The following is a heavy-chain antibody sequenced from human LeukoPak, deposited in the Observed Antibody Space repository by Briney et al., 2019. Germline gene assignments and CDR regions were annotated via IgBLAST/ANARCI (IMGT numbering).Heavy chain of an antibody. CDR1: GGSFSGYC. Sequence: SETLSLTCAVYGGSFSGYCWSWIRQPPGKGLEWIGEINHSGSTNYNPSLKSRVTISVDTSKNQFSLKLSSVTAADTAVYYCARGLSGYWDYYYYYGMDVWGQGTTVTVSS. CDR3: ARGLSGYWDYYYYYGMDV. D-gene: IGHD3-3*01. V-gene: IGHV4-34*01. J-gene: IGHJ6*02. CDR2: INHSGST.